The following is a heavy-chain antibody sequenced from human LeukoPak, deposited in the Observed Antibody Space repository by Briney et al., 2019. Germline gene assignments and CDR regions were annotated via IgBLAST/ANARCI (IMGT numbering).Heavy chain of an antibody. J-gene: IGHJ4*02. V-gene: IGHV3-21*01. D-gene: IGHD2-15*01. CDR3: ARALVGSYCSGGSCYSGPGEY. CDR1: GFTFSSYS. Sequence: GGSLRLSCAASGFTFSSYSMNWVRQAPGKGLEWVSSISGSSSYIYYADSVKGRFTISRDNAKNSLYLQMNSLRAEDTAVYYCARALVGSYCSGGSCYSGPGEYWGQGTLVTVSS. CDR2: ISGSSSYI.